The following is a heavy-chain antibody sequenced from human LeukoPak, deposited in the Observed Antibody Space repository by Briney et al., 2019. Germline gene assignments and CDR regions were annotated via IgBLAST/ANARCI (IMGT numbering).Heavy chain of an antibody. J-gene: IGHJ4*02. D-gene: IGHD6-6*01. CDR3: ARGRVGSARLGYFDY. V-gene: IGHV1-2*02. Sequence: ASVKVSCKASGYTFTGYYMHWVRQAPGQGLEWMGWINPNSGGTNYAQKFQGRVTMTRDTSISTAYMELSRLRSDDTAVYYYARGRVGSARLGYFDYWGQGTLVTVSP. CDR1: GYTFTGYY. CDR2: INPNSGGT.